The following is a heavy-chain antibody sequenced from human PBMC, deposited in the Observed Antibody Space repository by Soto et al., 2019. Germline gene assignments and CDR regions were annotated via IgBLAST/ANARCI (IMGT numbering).Heavy chain of an antibody. J-gene: IGHJ5*02. V-gene: IGHV1-69*13. CDR2: IIPIFGTA. D-gene: IGHD6-6*01. CDR3: ARDPSIAAQGDWFDP. CDR1: GGTFSSYA. Sequence: SVKVSCKASGGTFSSYAISWVRQAPGQGLEWMGGIIPIFGTANYAQKFQGRVTITADESTSTAYMELSSLRSEDTAVYYCARDPSIAAQGDWFDPWGQGTLVTVSS.